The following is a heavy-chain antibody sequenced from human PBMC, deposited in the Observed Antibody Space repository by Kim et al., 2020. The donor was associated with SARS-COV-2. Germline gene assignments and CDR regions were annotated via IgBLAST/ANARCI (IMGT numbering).Heavy chain of an antibody. CDR1: VFIFSHHA. D-gene: IGHD2-21*02. J-gene: IGHJ4*02. V-gene: IGHV3-23*01. Sequence: GGSLRLSCAASVFIFSHHAMSWVRQAPGKGLEWVAVIGGSGGSTDYADSVKGRFAISRDNSKNTVFLQMNSLRVDDTAVYYCAKGGPYCGGDCYFVSWGQGTLVTVSS. CDR2: IGGSGGST. CDR3: AKGGPYCGGDCYFVS.